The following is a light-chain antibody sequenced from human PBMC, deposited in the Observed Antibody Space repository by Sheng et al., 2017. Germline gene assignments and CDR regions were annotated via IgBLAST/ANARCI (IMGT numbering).Light chain of an antibody. J-gene: IGKJ2*03. CDR2: GAS. V-gene: IGKV3-15*01. Sequence: DIVMTQSPLSLPVTPGEPASISCRSSQSVSGNVAWYQQKPGQSPRLLIFGASTRATGIPVRFSGSGSGTEFTLAISSLQSEDFAVYYCQQYNSWLSFGQGTKLEIK. CDR1: QSVSGN. CDR3: QQYNSWLS.